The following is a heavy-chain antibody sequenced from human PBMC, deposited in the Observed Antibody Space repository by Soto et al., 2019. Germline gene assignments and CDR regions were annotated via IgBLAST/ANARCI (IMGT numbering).Heavy chain of an antibody. CDR1: GYTFSSYA. CDR3: AREKAAAGHFDP. CDR2: IHTGNGNT. D-gene: IGHD6-13*01. J-gene: IGHJ5*02. Sequence: ASVKVSGEASGYTFSSYAMHWVRQAPGKRPEWMGWIHTGNGNTKYSENFQGRATITRDTSASTAYIELSSLGSDDTAVYYCAREKAAAGHFDPWGQRTLVTVSS. V-gene: IGHV1-3*04.